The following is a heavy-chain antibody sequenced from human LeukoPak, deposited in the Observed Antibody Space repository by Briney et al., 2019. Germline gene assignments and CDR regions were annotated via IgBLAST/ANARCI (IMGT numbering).Heavy chain of an antibody. CDR1: GFTFDDYG. CDR2: TNWNGGST. D-gene: IGHD4/OR15-4a*01. Sequence: GGSLRLSCAASGFTFDDYGMSWVRQAPGKGLEWVSGTNWNGGSTSYADSVKGRFTISRNNAKNSLYLQMNCLRVEDTALYHCARGPANHYGMDVWGQGTTVTVSS. J-gene: IGHJ6*02. CDR3: ARGPANHYGMDV. V-gene: IGHV3-20*01.